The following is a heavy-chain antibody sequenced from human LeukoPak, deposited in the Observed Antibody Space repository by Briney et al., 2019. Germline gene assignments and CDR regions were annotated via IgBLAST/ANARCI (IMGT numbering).Heavy chain of an antibody. Sequence: ASVKVSCKASGYTFTSNYMHWVRQAPGQGLEWMGIINPSGGSTSYAQKFQARVTMTRDMSTSTVYMERSSLRSEDTAVYYCARGRRSSWMDDYWGQGTLVTVSS. J-gene: IGHJ4*02. CDR3: ARGRRSSWMDDY. CDR1: GYTFTSNY. V-gene: IGHV1-46*01. CDR2: INPSGGST. D-gene: IGHD6-13*01.